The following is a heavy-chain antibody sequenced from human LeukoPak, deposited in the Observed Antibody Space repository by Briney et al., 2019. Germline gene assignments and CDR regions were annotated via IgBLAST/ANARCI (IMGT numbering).Heavy chain of an antibody. V-gene: IGHV3-48*03. D-gene: IGHD2-2*01. CDR3: AIDLFSCSSTNCYVY. CDR2: ISSSGSTI. J-gene: IGHJ4*02. CDR1: GFTFSSYE. Sequence: GGSLRLSRAASGFTFSSYEMNWVRQAPGKGLEWVSYISSSGSTIYYAGSAKGRFTISRDNADNSLYLQMSSLRAEDTAVYYCAIDLFSCSSTNCYVYWGRGTLVTVSS.